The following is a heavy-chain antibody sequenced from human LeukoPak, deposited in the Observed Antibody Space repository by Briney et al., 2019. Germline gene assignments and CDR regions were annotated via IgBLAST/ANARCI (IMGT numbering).Heavy chain of an antibody. Sequence: HPGGSLRLSCAASGFTFSSYGMHWVRQAPGKGLEWVAFIRYDGSNKYYADSVKGRFTISRDNSKNTLYLQMNSLRAEDTAVYYCAKDPGYSWSYYDYWGQGTLVTVSS. CDR1: GFTFSSYG. V-gene: IGHV3-30*02. D-gene: IGHD1-26*01. J-gene: IGHJ4*02. CDR2: IRYDGSNK. CDR3: AKDPGYSWSYYDY.